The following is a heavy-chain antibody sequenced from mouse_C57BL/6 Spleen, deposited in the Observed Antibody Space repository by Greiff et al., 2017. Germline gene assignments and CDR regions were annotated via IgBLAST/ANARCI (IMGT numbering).Heavy chain of an antibody. CDR3: ARRGWFTLDY. Sequence: EVQLQQSGPELVKPGASVKISCKASGYTFTDYYMNWVKQSHGKSLEWIGDINPNNGGTSYNQKFKGKATLTVDKSSSTAYMELRSLTSEDSAVYYCARRGWFTLDYWGQGTTLTVSS. J-gene: IGHJ2*01. D-gene: IGHD2-3*01. V-gene: IGHV1-26*01. CDR2: INPNNGGT. CDR1: GYTFTDYY.